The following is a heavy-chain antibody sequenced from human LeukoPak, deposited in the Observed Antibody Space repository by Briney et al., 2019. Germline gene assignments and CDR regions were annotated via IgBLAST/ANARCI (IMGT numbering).Heavy chain of an antibody. Sequence: PGGSLRLSCAASGFTFSSYWMHWVRQAPGKGLEWVSSISSSSSSYIYYADSVKGRFTISRDNAKNSLYLQMNSLRAEDTAVYYCARDPPDYYDSSGYHYFDYWGQGTLVTVSS. CDR1: GFTFSSYW. V-gene: IGHV3-21*01. CDR3: ARDPPDYYDSSGYHYFDY. D-gene: IGHD3-22*01. J-gene: IGHJ4*02. CDR2: ISSSSSSYI.